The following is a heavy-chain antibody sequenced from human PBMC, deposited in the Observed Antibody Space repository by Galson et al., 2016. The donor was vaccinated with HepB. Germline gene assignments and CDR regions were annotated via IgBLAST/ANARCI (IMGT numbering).Heavy chain of an antibody. V-gene: IGHV3-21*01. CDR3: ARGHELFAYIYYGLDV. CDR1: GFTFSSYS. D-gene: IGHD3-3*01. J-gene: IGHJ6*02. Sequence: LRLSCAASGFTFSSYSMNWVRQAPGKGLEWVSSISSSSSFIYYADSMKGRFTISRDNAKNSLYLQMNSLRAEDTAVYYCARGHELFAYIYYGLDVWGQGTTVSVSS. CDR2: ISSSSSFI.